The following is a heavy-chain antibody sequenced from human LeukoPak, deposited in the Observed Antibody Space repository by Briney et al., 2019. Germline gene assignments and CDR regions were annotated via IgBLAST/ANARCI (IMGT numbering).Heavy chain of an antibody. Sequence: GGSLRLSCTASGFTFSTWSMNWVRQAPGKGLEWVSYISDSSTTIYYADSVKGRFTISRDNAKNSLFPQMNSLRAGDTAVYYCARVFDHWGQGALVTVSS. CDR2: ISDSSTTI. CDR3: ARVFDH. V-gene: IGHV3-48*04. CDR1: GFTFSTWS. J-gene: IGHJ4*02.